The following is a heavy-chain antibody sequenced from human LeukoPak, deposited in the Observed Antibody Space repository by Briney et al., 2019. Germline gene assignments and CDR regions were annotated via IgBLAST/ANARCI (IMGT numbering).Heavy chain of an antibody. CDR2: IYYSGST. J-gene: IGHJ4*02. V-gene: IGHV4-59*01. CDR1: DGSISNYY. D-gene: IGHD4-23*01. Sequence: KPSETLSLTCSVSDGSISNYYWSWIRQPPGKGLEWIGYIYYSGSTNYNPSLKSRVTISVDTSNSQFSLKVSSVTAADTAVYCCARGGNWFDYWGQGTRVTVSS. CDR3: ARGGNWFDY.